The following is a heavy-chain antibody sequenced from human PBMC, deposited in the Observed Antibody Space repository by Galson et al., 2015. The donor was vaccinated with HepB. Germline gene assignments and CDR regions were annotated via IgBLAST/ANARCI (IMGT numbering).Heavy chain of an antibody. D-gene: IGHD2-21*02. CDR3: ARDSARYCGSGDCYLGWFDP. J-gene: IGHJ5*02. Sequence: SVKVSCKVSGYTFTRYGLSWVRQAPGQGLQWMGWFSGHNGNTIYARNLQGRVTMTTDTSTNTAYMELRSLRSDDTAMYYCARDSARYCGSGDCYLGWFDPWGQGTLVTVSS. CDR1: GYTFTRYG. V-gene: IGHV1-18*01. CDR2: FSGHNGNT.